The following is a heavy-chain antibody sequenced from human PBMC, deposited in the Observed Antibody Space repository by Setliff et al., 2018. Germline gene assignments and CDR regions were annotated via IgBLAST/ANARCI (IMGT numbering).Heavy chain of an antibody. J-gene: IGHJ4*02. CDR1: GGSFSDYY. V-gene: IGHV4-34*01. D-gene: IGHD2-2*01. CDR3: RLANCSKNCEEALDY. Sequence: PSETLSLTCTVYGGSFSDYYWGWIRQPPGKGLEWIAEINHSGSTNYNPSLKSRVTISVDTSKRQFSLKLSSVTAADTAVYYSRLANCSKNCEEALDYWSQGTLVTV. CDR2: INHSGST.